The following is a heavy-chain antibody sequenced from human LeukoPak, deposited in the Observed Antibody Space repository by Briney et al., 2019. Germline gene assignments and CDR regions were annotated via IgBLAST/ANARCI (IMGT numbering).Heavy chain of an antibody. V-gene: IGHV5-51*01. CDR3: ATPAVVTRGDVFDI. CDR2: IYPGDSDI. J-gene: IGHJ3*02. Sequence: GESLQISCKGSGYSFTSYWIGWVRQMPGKGLEWMGIIYPGDSDIRYSPSFQGQVTISADKSINTAYMQWRSLKASDTAMYYCATPAVVTRGDVFDIWGQGTMVTVSS. CDR1: GYSFTSYW. D-gene: IGHD4-23*01.